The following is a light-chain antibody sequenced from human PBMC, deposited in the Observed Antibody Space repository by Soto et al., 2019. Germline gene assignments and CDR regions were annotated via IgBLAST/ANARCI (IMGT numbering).Light chain of an antibody. Sequence: DIQMTQSPFTLSACVGDRVTITCRASQSIGRWLAWYQQKPGKAPKLLIYRASSLESGVPSRFSGSGSGTEFTLTISSLQSDDSATYYCQQYQTWTFGQGTKVEIK. V-gene: IGKV1-5*03. CDR1: QSIGRW. CDR2: RAS. CDR3: QQYQTWT. J-gene: IGKJ1*01.